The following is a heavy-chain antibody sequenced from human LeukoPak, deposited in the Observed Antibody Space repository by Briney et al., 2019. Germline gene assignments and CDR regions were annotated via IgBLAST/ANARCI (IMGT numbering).Heavy chain of an antibody. CDR1: GGSFSGYY. Sequence: SETLSLTCAVYGGSFSGYYWSWIRQPPGKGLEWIGEINHSGSTNYNPSLKSRVTISVDTSKNQFSLKLSSVTAADTAVYYCARHAYSGTLRVFDFWGQGTLVTVSS. J-gene: IGHJ4*02. CDR2: INHSGST. CDR3: ARHAYSGTLRVFDF. D-gene: IGHD1-26*01. V-gene: IGHV4-34*01.